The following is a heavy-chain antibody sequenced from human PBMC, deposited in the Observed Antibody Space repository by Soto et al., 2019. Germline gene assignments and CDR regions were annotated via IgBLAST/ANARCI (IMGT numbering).Heavy chain of an antibody. CDR2: IIPILGIA. D-gene: IGHD2-2*03. V-gene: IGHV1-69*08. CDR3: ARDSGYCSSTSCSQLRFDP. J-gene: IGHJ5*02. Sequence: QVQLVQSGAEVKKPGSSVKVSCKASGGTFSSYTISWVRQAPGQGLEWMGRIIPILGIANYAQKFQGRVTITEDKSTSTAYMELSSLRSEDTAVYYCARDSGYCSSTSCSQLRFDPWGQGTLVSVSS. CDR1: GGTFSSYT.